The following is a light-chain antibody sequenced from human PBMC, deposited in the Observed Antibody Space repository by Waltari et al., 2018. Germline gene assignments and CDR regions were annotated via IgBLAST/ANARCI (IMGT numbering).Light chain of an antibody. J-gene: IGLJ2*01. Sequence: QSVLTQPPSASGTPGQRVTISCSGSSSNIGSNTVNWYQQLPGTAPKLLIYSNNQRPSGAPDRFSGSESVTSASLAIRGLQSEDEADYYGAAWDDSLNGHVVFGGVTKLTVL. CDR1: SSNIGSNT. CDR2: SNN. V-gene: IGLV1-44*01. CDR3: AAWDDSLNGHVV.